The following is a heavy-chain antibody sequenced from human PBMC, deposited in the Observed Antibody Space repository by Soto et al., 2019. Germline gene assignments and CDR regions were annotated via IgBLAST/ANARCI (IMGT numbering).Heavy chain of an antibody. V-gene: IGHV1-18*01. CDR2: ISAHNGNT. J-gene: IGHJ4*02. CDR3: ARGRYGDY. D-gene: IGHD1-1*01. Sequence: QVHLVQSGAEVKKPGASVKVSCKGSGYAFTTYGITWVRQAPGQGLEWMGWISAHNGNTNYAQKLQGSVTVTRDTSTSTAYMELRSLRYDETAVYYCARGRYGDYWGQGALVTVSS. CDR1: GYAFTTYG.